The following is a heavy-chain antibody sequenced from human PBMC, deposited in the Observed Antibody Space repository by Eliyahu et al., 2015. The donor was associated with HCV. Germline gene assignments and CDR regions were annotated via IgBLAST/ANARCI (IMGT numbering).Heavy chain of an antibody. Sequence: QVQLVQSGAEMKKPGASVKISCKAFGYTFTNYDFHWVRQVPGQGLEWMGLISPASGATIYAQKFRGRATMTRDTSTSAVYMELISLRDEDTAVFYCAREGLPPGTVEVAAGLRSFDIWGQGTAVTVXS. CDR2: ISPASGAT. V-gene: IGHV1-46*01. J-gene: IGHJ3*02. CDR3: AREGLPPGTVEVAAGLRSFDI. CDR1: GYTFTNYD. D-gene: IGHD2-2*01.